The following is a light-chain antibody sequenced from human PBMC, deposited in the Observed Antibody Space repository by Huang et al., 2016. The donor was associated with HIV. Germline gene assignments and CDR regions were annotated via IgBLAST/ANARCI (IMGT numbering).Light chain of an antibody. Sequence: EIVMTQSPGTLSVAPGERATLSCRASQNINTNLAWCEQEPGQAPTLLIYAASTRTADFPARFSGSGSLTEFTLTISSLQSEDIAVYYCQQYNDWPRSFGQGTKVEIK. CDR2: AAS. CDR1: QNINTN. V-gene: IGKV3-15*01. CDR3: QQYNDWPRS. J-gene: IGKJ1*01.